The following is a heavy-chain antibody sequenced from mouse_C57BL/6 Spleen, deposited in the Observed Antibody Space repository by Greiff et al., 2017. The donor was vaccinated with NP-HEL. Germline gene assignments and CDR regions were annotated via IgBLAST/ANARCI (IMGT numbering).Heavy chain of an antibody. CDR3: ARDPLTGDAY. D-gene: IGHD4-1*01. CDR2: ISDGGSYT. V-gene: IGHV5-4*01. Sequence: EVQVVESGGGLVKPGGSLKLSCAASGFTFSSYAMSWVRQTPEKRLEWVATISDGGSYTYYPDNVKGRFTISRANAKNNLYLQMSHLKSEDTAMYYCARDPLTGDAYWGQGTLVTVSA. CDR1: GFTFSSYA. J-gene: IGHJ3*01.